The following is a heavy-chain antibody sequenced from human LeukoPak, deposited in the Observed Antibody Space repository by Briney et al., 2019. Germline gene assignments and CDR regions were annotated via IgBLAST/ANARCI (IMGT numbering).Heavy chain of an antibody. Sequence: GASVKVSFKASGYTFTGYYMHWVRQAPGQGLEWMGWINPNSGGTNYAQKFQGRVTMTRDTSISTAYMELSRLRSDDTAVYYCARYIQRKGYYYYYGMDVWGQGTTVTVSS. V-gene: IGHV1-2*02. D-gene: IGHD5-18*01. CDR1: GYTFTGYY. CDR3: ARYIQRKGYYYYYGMDV. CDR2: INPNSGGT. J-gene: IGHJ6*02.